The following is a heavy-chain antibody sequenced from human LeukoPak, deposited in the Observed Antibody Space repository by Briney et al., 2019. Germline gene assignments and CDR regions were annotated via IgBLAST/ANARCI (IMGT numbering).Heavy chain of an antibody. CDR2: ISSGAGTSI. CDR3: YASAVVAIDY. CDR1: GFSFSTYY. V-gene: IGHV3-11*01. Sequence: PGGSLRLSCAASGFSFSTYYMGWIRQAPGKGLEWVSYISSGAGTSIYYADSVRGRFFISRDNDKNSLYLQMNSLGAEDTAIYYCYASAVVAIDYWGQGTLVTVSS. J-gene: IGHJ4*02. D-gene: IGHD2-15*01.